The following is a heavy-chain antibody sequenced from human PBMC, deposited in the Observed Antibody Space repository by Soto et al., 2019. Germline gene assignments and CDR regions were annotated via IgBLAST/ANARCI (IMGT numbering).Heavy chain of an antibody. CDR2: ISVCSGNT. D-gene: IGHD6-19*01. CDR3: ARDSWGLAVPDYHYYAMDV. J-gene: IGHJ6*02. CDR1: GYTFTSYG. Sequence: QVQLVQSGAELRKPGASVKVSCEASGYTFTSYGVSWVRQAPGQGLEWMGWISVCSGNTNYARKLQGRVTMTRDIYTRAVYMELRSLTSDDTAVYYCARDSWGLAVPDYHYYAMDVWGQGTTVTVSS. V-gene: IGHV1-18*04.